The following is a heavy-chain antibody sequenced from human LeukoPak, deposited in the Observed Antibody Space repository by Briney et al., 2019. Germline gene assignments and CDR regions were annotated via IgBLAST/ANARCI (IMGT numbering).Heavy chain of an antibody. J-gene: IGHJ4*02. Sequence: GGSLRLSCATSGFTFNKYTMHWVRQAPGKGLEWLAVISYDGSNKYYADSVKGRFTISRDNSKNTLYLQMNSLRAEDTAVYYCAKAITTRATYYDFWSGYYSGTGFDYWGQGTLVTVSS. V-gene: IGHV3-30-3*01. D-gene: IGHD3-3*01. CDR3: AKAITTRATYYDFWSGYYSGTGFDY. CDR2: ISYDGSNK. CDR1: GFTFNKYT.